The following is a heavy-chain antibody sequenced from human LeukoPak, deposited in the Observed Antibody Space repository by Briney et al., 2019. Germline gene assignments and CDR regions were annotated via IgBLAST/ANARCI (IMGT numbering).Heavy chain of an antibody. D-gene: IGHD3-22*01. J-gene: IGHJ3*02. V-gene: IGHV4-38-2*02. Sequence: TSETLSLTCSVSGYSVSSGFYWGWIRQPPGKGLEWIGSIYYSGSTYYNPSLKSRVTISVDTSKNQFSLKLSSVTAADTAVYYCAGANYYDSSGYSRGAFDIWGQGTMVTVSS. CDR3: AGANYYDSSGYSRGAFDI. CDR1: GYSVSSGFY. CDR2: IYYSGST.